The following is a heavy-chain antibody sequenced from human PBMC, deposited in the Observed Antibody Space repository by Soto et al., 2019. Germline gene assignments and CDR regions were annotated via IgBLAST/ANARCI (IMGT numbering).Heavy chain of an antibody. CDR2: IYYTGST. Sequence: PSETLSLTCTVSGGSISTYYWSWIRQPPGKGLEWIGYIYYTGSTNSNPSLKSRVTISVDTSKNQFSLKLSSVTAADTAVYYCARATYYYDRSGYLYNFDYWGQGTLVTVSS. J-gene: IGHJ4*02. CDR3: ARATYYYDRSGYLYNFDY. V-gene: IGHV4-59*01. D-gene: IGHD3-22*01. CDR1: GGSISTYY.